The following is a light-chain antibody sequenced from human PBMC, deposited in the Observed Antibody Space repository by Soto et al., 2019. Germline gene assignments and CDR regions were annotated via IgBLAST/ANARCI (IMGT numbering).Light chain of an antibody. CDR1: QTITNY. V-gene: IGKV1-39*01. CDR3: QQSYSFPFT. Sequence: DIQMTQSPSSLSASIGDRVTITCRASQTITNYLNWYQQKPGKAPNLLIYGASSLQSGVPSRFSGGGSGTDFTLTINRLEPEDYGTYYCQQSYSFPFTFGPGTKVDV. J-gene: IGKJ3*01. CDR2: GAS.